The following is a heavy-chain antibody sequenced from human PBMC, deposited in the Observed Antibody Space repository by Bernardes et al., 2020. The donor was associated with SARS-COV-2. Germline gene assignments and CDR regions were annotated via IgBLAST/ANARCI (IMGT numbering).Heavy chain of an antibody. CDR2: INDSGST. V-gene: IGHV4-34*01. CDR1: SGSFSGYY. Sequence: SETLSLTCAVSSGSFSGYYWSWIRQPPGKGLEWIGDINDSGSTNYNPALKSRVTISVDPSNNQFSLKLNSVTAADTAVYYCASGSSAGGSHFILLFADWFFQLWCRCTLVTVPS. CDR3: ASGSSAGGSHFILLFADWFFQL. J-gene: IGHJ2*01. D-gene: IGHD2-21*02.